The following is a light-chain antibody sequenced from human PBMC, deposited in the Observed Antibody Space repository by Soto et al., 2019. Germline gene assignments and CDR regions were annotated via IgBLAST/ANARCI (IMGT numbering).Light chain of an antibody. CDR3: YSYTTSSTYV. Sequence: QSALTQPASVSGSPGQSITISCSGTSSDVGGYNYVSWYQQHPGKALQVMIYDVSNRPSGVSNRFSGSKSGNTASLTIFGLQAEDEADYYCYSYTTSSTYVFGTGTKVTVL. CDR2: DVS. J-gene: IGLJ1*01. V-gene: IGLV2-14*01. CDR1: SSDVGGYNY.